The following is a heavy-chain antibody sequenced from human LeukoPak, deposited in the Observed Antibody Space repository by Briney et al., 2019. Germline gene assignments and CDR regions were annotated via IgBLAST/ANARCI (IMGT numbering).Heavy chain of an antibody. J-gene: IGHJ4*02. CDR1: GFTFSSYG. CDR3: AQENYYDSSGYLDY. D-gene: IGHD3-22*01. CDR2: ISYDGSNK. Sequence: GGSLRLSCAASGFTFSSYGLHWVRQALGKGLEWLAVISYDGSNKNYADSVKGRFTISRDNSKNTLYLQMNSLRAEDTAVYYCAQENYYDSSGYLDYWGQGTLVTVSS. V-gene: IGHV3-30*18.